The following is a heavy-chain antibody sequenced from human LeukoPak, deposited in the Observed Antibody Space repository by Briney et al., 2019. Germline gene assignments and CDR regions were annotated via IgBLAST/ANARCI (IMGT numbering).Heavy chain of an antibody. J-gene: IGHJ1*01. Sequence: GVSLRLSCAASGFAVSSNHMNWVRQAPGKGLEWVSVIFNGGSTYYADSVKGRFTISRDNSKNTLYLQMNSLRAEDTAVYYCATSIVGLTYDEHFQHWGQGTLVTVSS. D-gene: IGHD1-26*01. CDR1: GFAVSSNH. V-gene: IGHV3-53*01. CDR2: IFNGGST. CDR3: ATSIVGLTYDEHFQH.